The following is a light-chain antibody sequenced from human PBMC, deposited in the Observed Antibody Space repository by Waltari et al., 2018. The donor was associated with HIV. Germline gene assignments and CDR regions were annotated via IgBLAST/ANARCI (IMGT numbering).Light chain of an antibody. CDR1: SSNIGSNY. J-gene: IGLJ3*02. CDR3: VAWDDSLSGLL. CDR2: KND. Sequence: QSVLTQPPSASGTPGQRVTISCSGSSSNIGSNYVYWFQQLPGTIPRLLIYKNDQRPSGVPDRFSGSNAGTSASLAISGLRSEDEADYSCVAWDDSLSGLLFGGGTKLTVL. V-gene: IGLV1-47*01.